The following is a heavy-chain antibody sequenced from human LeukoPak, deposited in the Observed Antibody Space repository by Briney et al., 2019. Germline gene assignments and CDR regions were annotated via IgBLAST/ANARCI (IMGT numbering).Heavy chain of an antibody. CDR2: IYTSGST. Sequence: SETLSLTCAVSGGSISSSSYYWSWIRQPAGKGLEWTGRIYTSGSTKYNPSLKSRVTMSVDTSKNQFSLNLNSVTAADTAVYYCVRTVATNWFDPWGQGTLVTVSS. CDR1: GGSISSSSYY. J-gene: IGHJ5*02. V-gene: IGHV4-61*02. CDR3: VRTVATNWFDP.